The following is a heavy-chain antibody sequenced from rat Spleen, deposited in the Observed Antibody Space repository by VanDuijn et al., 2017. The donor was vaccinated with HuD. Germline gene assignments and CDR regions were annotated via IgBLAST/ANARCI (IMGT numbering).Heavy chain of an antibody. J-gene: IGHJ1*01. Sequence: EVQLQESGPGLVKPSQSLSLTCSVTGDSISSNFWGWIRKFPGNKMEWMGYISYSGSTDYNPSLKSRISITRATSKNQFFLQLNSVTTEETATYYCASITSNWNFDLWGPGTMVTVSS. V-gene: IGHV3-1*01. CDR2: ISYSGST. CDR3: ASITSNWNFDL. CDR1: GDSISSNF. D-gene: IGHD1-10*01.